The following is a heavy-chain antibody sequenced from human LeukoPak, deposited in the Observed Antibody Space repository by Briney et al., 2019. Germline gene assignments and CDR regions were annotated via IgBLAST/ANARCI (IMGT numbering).Heavy chain of an antibody. V-gene: IGHV1-69*13. CDR3: AGGRAYYYDSSGYSPLDY. CDR2: IIPIFGTA. Sequence: ASVKVSCKASGGTFSSYAISWVRQAPGQGLEWLGGIIPIFGTANYAQKFQGRVTITADESTSTAYMELSSLRSDDTAVYYCAGGRAYYYDSSGYSPLDYWGQGTLVTVSS. D-gene: IGHD3-22*01. CDR1: GGTFSSYA. J-gene: IGHJ4*02.